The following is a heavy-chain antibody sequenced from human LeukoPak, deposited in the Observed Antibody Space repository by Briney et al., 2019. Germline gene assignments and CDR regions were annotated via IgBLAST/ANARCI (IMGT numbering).Heavy chain of an antibody. CDR3: ARDLTLTARTAMFNRWFDP. Sequence: PSETLSLTCTVSGGSISSYYWSWIRQHPGKGLEWIGNIYYSGSTYYNPSLKSRVTISVDTSKNQFSLKLSSVTAADMAVYYCARDLTLTARTAMFNRWFDPWGQGTLVTVSS. CDR1: GGSISSYY. J-gene: IGHJ5*02. CDR2: IYYSGST. V-gene: IGHV4-59*06. D-gene: IGHD5-18*01.